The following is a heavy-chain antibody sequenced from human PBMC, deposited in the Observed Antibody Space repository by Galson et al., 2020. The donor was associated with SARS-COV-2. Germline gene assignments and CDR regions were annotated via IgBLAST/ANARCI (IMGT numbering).Heavy chain of an antibody. D-gene: IGHD2-2*01. CDR2: FDPEDGET. Sequence: ASVKVSCKVSGYTLTELSMHWVRQAPGKGLEWMGGFDPEDGETIYAQKFQGRVTMTEDTSTDTAYMELSSLRSEDTAVYYCATAPPYCSSTSCYFGWFDPWGQGTLVTVSS. J-gene: IGHJ5*02. CDR3: ATAPPYCSSTSCYFGWFDP. V-gene: IGHV1-24*01. CDR1: GYTLTELS.